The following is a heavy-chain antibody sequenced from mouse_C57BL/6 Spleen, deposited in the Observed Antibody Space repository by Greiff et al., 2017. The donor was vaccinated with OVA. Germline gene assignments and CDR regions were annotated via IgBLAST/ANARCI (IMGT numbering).Heavy chain of an antibody. Sequence: VQLQESGAELVKPGASVKMSCKASGYTFTSYWITWVKQRPGQGLEWIGDIYPGSGSTNYNEKFKSKATLTVDTSSSTAYMQLSSLTSEDSAVYYCARNYEAWFAYWGQGTLVTVSA. V-gene: IGHV1-55*01. J-gene: IGHJ3*01. CDR1: GYTFTSYW. D-gene: IGHD1-1*01. CDR2: IYPGSGST. CDR3: ARNYEAWFAY.